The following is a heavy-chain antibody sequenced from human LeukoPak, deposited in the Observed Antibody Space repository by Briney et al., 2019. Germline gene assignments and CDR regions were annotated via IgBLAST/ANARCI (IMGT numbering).Heavy chain of an antibody. Sequence: GGSLRLSCAAPGFSVRGSDKAWGRQAPGKGPERVSVNYRGGTTDHADSVKGRFTSSRDNSKNTLYLQMNSLRAEDTAVYYCASYNWNAHNNFAYWGQGTLVTVSP. CDR3: ASYNWNAHNNFAY. CDR1: GFSVRGSD. CDR2: NYRGGTT. J-gene: IGHJ4*02. D-gene: IGHD1-20*01. V-gene: IGHV3-53*01.